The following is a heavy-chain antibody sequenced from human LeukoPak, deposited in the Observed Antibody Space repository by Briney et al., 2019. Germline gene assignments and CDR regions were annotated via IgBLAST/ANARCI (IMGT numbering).Heavy chain of an antibody. D-gene: IGHD6-13*01. Sequence: ASVKVSCKASGYTFTGYYMHWVRQAPGQGLEWMGWISAYNGNTNYAQKLQGRVTMTTDISTSTGYMELRSLRSDDTAVYYCARRRIAAAGMDYYFDYWGQGTLVTVSS. V-gene: IGHV1-18*04. J-gene: IGHJ4*02. CDR1: GYTFTGYY. CDR3: ARRRIAAAGMDYYFDY. CDR2: ISAYNGNT.